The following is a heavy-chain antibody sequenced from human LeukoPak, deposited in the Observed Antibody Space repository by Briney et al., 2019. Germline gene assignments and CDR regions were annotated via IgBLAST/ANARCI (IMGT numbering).Heavy chain of an antibody. J-gene: IGHJ3*02. Sequence: SETLSLTCAVSGGSISTSSYHWGWFRQPPGKALECIGTIYYSGKTYYNPSLNSRVTISIHTSKNEFSLKLSSVTAADRAVYYCARSGPPAGRPDAFDIWGQGTMATVSS. CDR1: GGSISTSSYH. D-gene: IGHD2-2*01. CDR2: IYYSGKT. V-gene: IGHV4-39*07. CDR3: ARSGPPAGRPDAFDI.